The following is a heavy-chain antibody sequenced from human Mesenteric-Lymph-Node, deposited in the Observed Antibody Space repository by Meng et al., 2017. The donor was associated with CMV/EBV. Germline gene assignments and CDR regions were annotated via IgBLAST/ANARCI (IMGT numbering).Heavy chain of an antibody. CDR2: ITGSGGST. CDR1: GFSFNNYD. J-gene: IGHJ4*02. D-gene: IGHD4-11*01. V-gene: IGHV3-23*01. Sequence: GESLKISCAASGFSFNNYDMSWVRQAPGKGLEWVSGITGSGGSTYYADSVKGRFTISRDNAKNSLYLQMNSLRAEDTALYYCARDRDYSNYEGLGYWGQGTLVTVSS. CDR3: ARDRDYSNYEGLGY.